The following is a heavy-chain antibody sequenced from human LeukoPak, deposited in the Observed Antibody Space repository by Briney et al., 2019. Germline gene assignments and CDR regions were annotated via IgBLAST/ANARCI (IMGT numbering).Heavy chain of an antibody. Sequence: ASVKVSCTTSGYTFTGYYVNWVRQAPGQGLEWMGWVNPDNGVTHFSQKFQGRVTMTRDTSISTAYMELNRLTSDDTAVYYCARYSVDYGPWFPEFWGQGTLVTVSS. V-gene: IGHV1-2*02. CDR1: GYTFTGYY. CDR3: ARYSVDYGPWFPEF. CDR2: VNPDNGVT. D-gene: IGHD1-26*01. J-gene: IGHJ4*02.